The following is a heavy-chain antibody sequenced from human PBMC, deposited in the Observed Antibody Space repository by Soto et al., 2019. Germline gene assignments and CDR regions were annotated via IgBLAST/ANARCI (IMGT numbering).Heavy chain of an antibody. D-gene: IGHD4-17*01. V-gene: IGHV1-69*01. Sequence: QVQLVQSGAEVKKPGSSVKVSCKASGGTFSSYAISWVRQAPGQGREWMGGIIPIFGTANYEQKLQGRVTITAPESPSTAYMELSSLRSEDTAVYYCARESGGTTVAFGVDVWGQGTTVTVSS. CDR3: ARESGGTTVAFGVDV. J-gene: IGHJ6*02. CDR1: GGTFSSYA. CDR2: IIPIFGTA.